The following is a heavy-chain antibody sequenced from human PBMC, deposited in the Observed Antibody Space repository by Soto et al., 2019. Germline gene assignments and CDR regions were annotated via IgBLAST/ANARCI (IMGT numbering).Heavy chain of an antibody. CDR1: VGSLSGYF. J-gene: IGHJ5*02. CDR2: IDQGGRS. V-gene: IGHV4-34*01. CDR3: ARYHLIQGSRWLDP. Sequence: SETPCLTCALNVGSLSGYFWSWIRQPPGKGLEWIGEIDQGGRSHYNPSLKSRVDVSLDMSKNQFSLKLTSVTAADTAVYFCARYHLIQGSRWLDPWGQGTLVTVSS. D-gene: IGHD5-18*01.